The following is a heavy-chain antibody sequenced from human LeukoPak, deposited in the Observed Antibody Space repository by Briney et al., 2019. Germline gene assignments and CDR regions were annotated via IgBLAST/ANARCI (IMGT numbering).Heavy chain of an antibody. CDR1: GFTFSSYA. V-gene: IGHV3-23*01. CDR2: IRGSGGGT. Sequence: GGSLRLSCAASGFTFSSYAMSWVRQAPGKGLEWVSAIRGSGGGTYHADSVKGRFTISRDNSKNTLYLQMNSLRDEDTALYYCAKAAIGVVGYFDYWGQGTLVTVSS. CDR3: AKAAIGVVGYFDY. J-gene: IGHJ4*02. D-gene: IGHD6-19*01.